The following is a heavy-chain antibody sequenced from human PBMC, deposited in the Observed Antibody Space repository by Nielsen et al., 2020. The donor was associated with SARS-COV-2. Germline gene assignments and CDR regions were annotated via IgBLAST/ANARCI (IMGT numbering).Heavy chain of an antibody. CDR3: AKARYYDSSGEVNY. CDR2: ISYDGSNK. D-gene: IGHD3-22*01. J-gene: IGHJ4*02. Sequence: GESLKISCAASGFTFSSYGMHWVRQAPGKGLEWVAVISYDGSNKYYADSVKGRFTISRDNSKNTLYLQMNSLRAEDTAVYYCAKARYYDSSGEVNYWGQGTLVTVSS. V-gene: IGHV3-30*18. CDR1: GFTFSSYG.